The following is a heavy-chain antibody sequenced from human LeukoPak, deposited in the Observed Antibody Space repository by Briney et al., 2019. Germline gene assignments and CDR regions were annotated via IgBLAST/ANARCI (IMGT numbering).Heavy chain of an antibody. J-gene: IGHJ6*02. D-gene: IGHD5-12*01. V-gene: IGHV4-4*07. CDR1: GGSISSYY. Sequence: SETLSLTCTVSGGSISSYYWSWIRQPAGKGLEWIGRIYTSGSTNYNPSLKSRVTISVDTSKNQFSLKLSSVTAADTAVYYCARGGTDSGYEDYYYYGMDVWGQGTTVTVSS. CDR2: IYTSGST. CDR3: ARGGTDSGYEDYYYYGMDV.